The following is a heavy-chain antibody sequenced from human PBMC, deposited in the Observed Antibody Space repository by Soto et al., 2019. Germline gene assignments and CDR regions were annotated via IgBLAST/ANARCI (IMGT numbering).Heavy chain of an antibody. CDR1: GFTFTNYV. V-gene: IGHV3-23*01. Sequence: GGSLRLSCAASGFTFTNYVMSWVRQAPGKGLEWVSSISASGGSTYYADSVKGRFTVSRDNSKTTLYLHMDSLRADDPAVYYCARWSGYADAWGQGTRVTVSS. J-gene: IGHJ4*02. D-gene: IGHD4-17*01. CDR3: ARWSGYADA. CDR2: ISASGGST.